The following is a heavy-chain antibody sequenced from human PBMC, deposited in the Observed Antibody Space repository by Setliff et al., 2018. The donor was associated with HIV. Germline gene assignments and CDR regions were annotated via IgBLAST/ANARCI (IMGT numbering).Heavy chain of an antibody. V-gene: IGHV1-2*02. CDR1: GYTFIDYF. CDR2: ISPDNGDT. CDR3: ARQLSNSLEC. J-gene: IGHJ4*02. D-gene: IGHD1-1*01. Sequence: SVKVSCKASGYTFIDYFIHWVRQAPGQGLEWMGWISPDNGDTNTPQRFRGRVTMTRDTSINTAYMELSGLRSDDTAVYYCARQLSNSLECWGQGTPVTVSS.